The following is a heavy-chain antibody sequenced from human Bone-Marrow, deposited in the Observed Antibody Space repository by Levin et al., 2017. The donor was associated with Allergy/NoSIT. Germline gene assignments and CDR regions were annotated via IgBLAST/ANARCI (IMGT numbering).Heavy chain of an antibody. CDR2: INWNSDQI. J-gene: IGHJ4*02. V-gene: IGHV3-9*01. CDR3: SALASRPY. Sequence: HPGGSLRLSCSVSGLSIDDYVMNWVRQVPGKGLEWVAGINWNSDQIGYADSVQGRFTISRDNAKNSLFLQMSSLRVDDTAVYYCSALASRPYWGQGTLVTVSS. CDR1: GLSIDDYV. D-gene: IGHD6-6*01.